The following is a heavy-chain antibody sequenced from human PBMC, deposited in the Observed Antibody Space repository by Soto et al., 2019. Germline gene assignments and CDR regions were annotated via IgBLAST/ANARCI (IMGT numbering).Heavy chain of an antibody. D-gene: IGHD6-19*01. V-gene: IGHV3-21*01. CDR1: GFTFSSYS. CDR3: ARDDGGSGWSNDY. CDR2: ISSSSSYI. Sequence: EVQLVESGGGLVKPGGSLRLSCAASGFTFSSYSMNWVRQAPGKGLEWVSSISSSSSYIYYADSVKGRFTISRDNAKNSLYLQTNSLRAEDTAVYYCARDDGGSGWSNDYWGQGTLVTVSS. J-gene: IGHJ4*02.